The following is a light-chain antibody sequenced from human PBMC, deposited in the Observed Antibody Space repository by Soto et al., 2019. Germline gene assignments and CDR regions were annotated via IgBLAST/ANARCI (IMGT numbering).Light chain of an antibody. V-gene: IGKV3-20*01. J-gene: IGKJ2*01. CDR1: QSVSSSY. CDR3: QQYESFSPYT. Sequence: EIVLTQSPGTLSLSPGERATLSCRASQSVSSSYLAWYQQKPGQAPRLLIYGASSRATGIPDRFSGSGSGTDFTLTISRLEPEDFATYYCQQYESFSPYTFGQGTRLEI. CDR2: GAS.